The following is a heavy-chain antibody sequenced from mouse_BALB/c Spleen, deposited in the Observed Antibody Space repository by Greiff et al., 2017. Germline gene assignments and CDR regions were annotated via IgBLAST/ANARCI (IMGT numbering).Heavy chain of an antibody. CDR3: ARDRGYDGGPFAY. J-gene: IGHJ3*01. Sequence: EVNVVESGGGLVQPGGSLRLSCATSGFTFTDYYMSWVRQPPGKALEWLGFIRNKANGYTTEYSASVKGRFTISRDNSQSILYLQMNTLRAEDSATYYCARDRGYDGGPFAYWGQGTLVTVSA. CDR1: GFTFTDYY. CDR2: IRNKANGYTT. D-gene: IGHD2-3*01. V-gene: IGHV7-3*02.